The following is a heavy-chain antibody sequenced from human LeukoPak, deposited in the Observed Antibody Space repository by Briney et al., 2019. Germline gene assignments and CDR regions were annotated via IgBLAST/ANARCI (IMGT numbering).Heavy chain of an antibody. J-gene: IGHJ4*02. CDR1: GFTFSSYA. Sequence: PGGSLRLSCAASGFTFSSYAMSWVRQAPGEGLEWVSAISGSGGSTYYADSVKGRFTISRDNSKNTLYLQMNSLRAEDTAVYYCAKDISGSYLNYFDYWGQGTLVTVSS. D-gene: IGHD3-10*01. V-gene: IGHV3-23*01. CDR3: AKDISGSYLNYFDY. CDR2: ISGSGGST.